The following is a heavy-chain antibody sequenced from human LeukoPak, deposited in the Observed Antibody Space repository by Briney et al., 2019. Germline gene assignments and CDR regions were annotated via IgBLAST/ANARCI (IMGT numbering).Heavy chain of an antibody. CDR3: AKSPPWFVIGDYTPPLFDY. CDR1: GFTFISHT. D-gene: IGHD4-17*01. CDR2: VSGNGANT. Sequence: GGSLRLSCAASGFTFISHTMSWIRQAPGEGLEWVSGVSGNGANTYYADSVKGRFTISRDNSKNTLYLQMNSLRAEDTAVYYCAKSPPWFVIGDYTPPLFDYWGQGTLVTVSS. V-gene: IGHV3-23*01. J-gene: IGHJ4*02.